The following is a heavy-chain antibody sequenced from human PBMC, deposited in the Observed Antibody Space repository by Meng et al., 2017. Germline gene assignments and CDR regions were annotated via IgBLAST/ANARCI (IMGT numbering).Heavy chain of an antibody. D-gene: IGHD2-15*01. CDR2: IWHDKTNK. CDR1: AFTFKVGD. Sequence: VGVGGRWVPPGWSRVPLSGPSAFTFKVGDIDGVRRAACARLEWGGVIWHDKTNKVYAQSMKGRLTISRENSKTPLYPRVNSIRAEYTAVYCWSRAGYCSGGACFRSNWFDHWGQGTLVTVSS. CDR3: SRAGYCSGGACFRSNWFDH. J-gene: IGHJ5*02. V-gene: IGHV3-33*01.